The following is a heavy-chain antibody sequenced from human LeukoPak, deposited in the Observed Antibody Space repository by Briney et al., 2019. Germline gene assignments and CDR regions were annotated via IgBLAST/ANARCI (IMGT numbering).Heavy chain of an antibody. CDR3: AKVGRERTFGVVIMYYFDY. V-gene: IGHV3-7*01. Sequence: GGSLRLSCAASGFTFSSYWMSWVRQAPGKGLEWVANIKQGGSEKYYVDSVKGRFTISRDNAKNSLYLQMNSLRAEDTAVYYCAKVGRERTFGVVIMYYFDYWGQGTLVTVSS. CDR1: GFTFSSYW. J-gene: IGHJ4*02. CDR2: IKQGGSEK. D-gene: IGHD3-3*01.